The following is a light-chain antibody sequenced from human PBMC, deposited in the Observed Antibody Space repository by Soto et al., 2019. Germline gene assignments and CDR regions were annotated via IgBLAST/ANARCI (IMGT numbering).Light chain of an antibody. CDR3: CSYAGSSTLV. V-gene: IGLV2-23*01. CDR1: RSDVGGYNL. Sequence: QSGLTQTASVSGSPGQSITMSCTGTRSDVGGYNLVSWYQQHPGKAPRLLIHDDIKRPSGVSDRFSGSKSGNTASLTIAGLQAEDEDDYYCCSYAGSSTLVFGGGTKLTVL. CDR2: DDI. J-gene: IGLJ2*01.